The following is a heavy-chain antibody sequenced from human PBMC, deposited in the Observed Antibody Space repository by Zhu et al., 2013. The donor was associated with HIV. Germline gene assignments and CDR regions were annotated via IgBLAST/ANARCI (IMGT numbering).Heavy chain of an antibody. D-gene: IGHD4-4*01. Sequence: QVQLVQSGAEVKKPGSSVKVSCKASGGTFSSYAISWVRQAPGQGLEWMGGIIPIFGTANYAQKFQGRVTITADKSTSTAYMELSSLRSEDTAVYYCARRSPYSVTGPVNYYYYGMDVWGQGTTVTVSS. CDR1: GGTFSSYA. CDR2: IIPIFGTA. V-gene: IGHV1-69*06. CDR3: ARRSPYSVTGPVNYYYYGMDV. J-gene: IGHJ6*02.